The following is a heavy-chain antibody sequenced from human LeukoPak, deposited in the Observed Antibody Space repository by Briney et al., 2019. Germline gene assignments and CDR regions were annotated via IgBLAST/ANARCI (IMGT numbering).Heavy chain of an antibody. CDR1: GGSFSGYY. D-gene: IGHD3-3*01. CDR3: ARHPFWSGPDY. J-gene: IGHJ4*02. V-gene: IGHV4-34*01. Sequence: SETLSLTCAVYGGSFSGYYWSWIRQPPGEGLVWIGEINHSGSTNYNPSLKSRVTISVDTSKNQFSLKLSSVTAADTAVYYCARHPFWSGPDYWGQGTLVTVSS. CDR2: INHSGST.